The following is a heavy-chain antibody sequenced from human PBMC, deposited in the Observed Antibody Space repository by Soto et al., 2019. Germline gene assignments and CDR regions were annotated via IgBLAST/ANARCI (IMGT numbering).Heavy chain of an antibody. J-gene: IGHJ6*03. CDR1: GYTFTSYG. V-gene: IGHV1-18*01. CDR2: ISAYNGNT. CDR3: ARDLVPHYYYYYMDV. D-gene: IGHD2-8*01. Sequence: ASVKVSCKASGYTFTSYGISWVRQAPGQGLEWMGWISAYNGNTNYAQKLQGRVTMTTDTSTSTAYMELRSLRSDDTAVYYCARDLVPHYYYYYMDVWGKGTTVTVS.